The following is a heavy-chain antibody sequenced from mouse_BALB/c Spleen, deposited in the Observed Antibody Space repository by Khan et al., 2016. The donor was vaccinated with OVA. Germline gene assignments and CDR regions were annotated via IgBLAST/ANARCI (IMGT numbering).Heavy chain of an antibody. Sequence: VQLQESGAELVKPGASVKLSCKASGYTFTSYYMYWVKQRPGQGLEWIGEINPSNGGTNFNEKFKSKATLTVDKSSSTAYMQLSSLTSEDSALLYCSKSRFGFFAYLGQGTLVTVAA. J-gene: IGHJ3*01. CDR2: INPSNGGT. CDR3: SKSRFGFFAY. V-gene: IGHV1S81*02. CDR1: GYTFTSYY.